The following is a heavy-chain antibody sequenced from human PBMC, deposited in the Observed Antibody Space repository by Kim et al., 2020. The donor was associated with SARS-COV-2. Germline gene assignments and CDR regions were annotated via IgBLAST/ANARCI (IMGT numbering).Heavy chain of an antibody. J-gene: IGHJ4*02. Sequence: GGSLRLSCATSGFNFGEYAINWVRQAPGKGLEWVGFIRGKSYGGTADYDASVKGRFFISRDDSKGTAYLQLTSLKSEDTGVYFCTRSTHLRIFGEAFCFYCLGQGTLVTVSP. CDR1: GFNFGEYA. CDR2: IRGKSYGGTA. D-gene: IGHD3-3*01. CDR3: TRSTHLRIFGEAFCFYC. V-gene: IGHV3-49*04.